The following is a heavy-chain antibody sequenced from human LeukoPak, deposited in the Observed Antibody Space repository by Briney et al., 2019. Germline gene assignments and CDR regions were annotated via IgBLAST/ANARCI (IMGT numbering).Heavy chain of an antibody. D-gene: IGHD4-17*01. Sequence: GGSLRLSCAASGFTFSSFAMSWVRQAPGKGLEWVSSVSDSDENTYYADSVKGRFTISRDNSKNTLFLQMNSLRAEDTAVYYCAKGGDYGDYGGWYFDLWGRGTLVTVSS. V-gene: IGHV3-23*01. CDR3: AKGGDYGDYGGWYFDL. CDR2: VSDSDENT. J-gene: IGHJ2*01. CDR1: GFTFSSFA.